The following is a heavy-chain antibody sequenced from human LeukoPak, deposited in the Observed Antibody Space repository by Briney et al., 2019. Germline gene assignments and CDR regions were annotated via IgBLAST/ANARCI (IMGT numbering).Heavy chain of an antibody. D-gene: IGHD5-18*01. CDR3: ARGGYSYGYVGGFDP. Sequence: SVKVSCKASGATFSSYAISWVRQAPGQGLEWMGRIIPIFGTANYAQKFQGRVTITTDESTSTAYMELSSLRSEDTAVYYCARGGYSYGYVGGFDPWGQGTLVTVSS. V-gene: IGHV1-69*05. J-gene: IGHJ5*02. CDR2: IIPIFGTA. CDR1: GATFSSYA.